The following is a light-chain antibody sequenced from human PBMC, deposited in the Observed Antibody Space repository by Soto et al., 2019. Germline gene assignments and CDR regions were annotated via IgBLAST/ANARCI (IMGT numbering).Light chain of an antibody. Sequence: DIVMTQFPLSLPVTPGEPASISCRSSQSLLHRNGYNYLDWYLQKPGQSPQILIYLGSNRASGVPHRVSSGGSGTDFTMKISRVEADDVGIYYCLQALQAAGTFGQAN. CDR3: LQALQAAGT. J-gene: IGKJ1*01. V-gene: IGKV2-28*01. CDR1: QSLLHRNGYNY. CDR2: LGS.